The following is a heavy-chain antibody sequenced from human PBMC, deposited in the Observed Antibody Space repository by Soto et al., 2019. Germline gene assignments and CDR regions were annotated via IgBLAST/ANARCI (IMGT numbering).Heavy chain of an antibody. D-gene: IGHD2-15*01. CDR3: AKDAIMFSSSFNYFDY. J-gene: IGHJ4*02. CDR1: GFISSTYA. V-gene: IGHV3-23*01. Sequence: AGSLRLSCVASGFISSTYAMSWVRQAPGKGLEWVSGISGSGGATSYADSVKGRFTSSRDNSKNTLYLQMNSLRAEDTAVYYCAKDAIMFSSSFNYFDYWGQGTLVTVSS. CDR2: ISGSGGAT.